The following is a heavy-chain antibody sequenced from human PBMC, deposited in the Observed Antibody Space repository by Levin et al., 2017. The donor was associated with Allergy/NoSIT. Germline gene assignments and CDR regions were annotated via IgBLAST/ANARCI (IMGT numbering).Heavy chain of an antibody. CDR1: GGSISSYY. J-gene: IGHJ6*03. CDR3: ARDGRVALNYYYYYMDV. Sequence: SETLSLTCTVSGGSISSYYWSWIRQPPGKGLEWIGYIYYSGSTNYNPSLKSRVTISVDTSKNQFSLKLSSVTAADTAVYYCARDGRVALNYYYYYMDVWGKGTTVTVSS. CDR2: IYYSGST. V-gene: IGHV4-59*01. D-gene: IGHD1-26*01.